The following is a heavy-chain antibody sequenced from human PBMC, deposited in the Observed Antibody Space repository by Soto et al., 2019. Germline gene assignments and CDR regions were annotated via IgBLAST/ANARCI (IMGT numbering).Heavy chain of an antibody. V-gene: IGHV2-5*01. D-gene: IGHD3-3*01. Sequence: GSGPTLVKPTQALGLTCALGVFSLSTKGVGVGWIRQPPGKALEWLALIYWNDDNLYSPSLKSTLTITKDTTKNQVNLTITNNKPVETATYYCAKRRQSVYFWSGYSLNPWGQGTLVTGSS. CDR3: AKRRQSVYFWSGYSLNP. J-gene: IGHJ5*02. CDR2: IYWNDDN. CDR1: VFSLSTKGVG.